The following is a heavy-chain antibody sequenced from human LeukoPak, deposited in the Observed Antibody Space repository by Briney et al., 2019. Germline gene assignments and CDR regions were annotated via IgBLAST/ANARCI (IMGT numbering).Heavy chain of an antibody. Sequence: GGSLRLSCAASGFTFSSHALSWVRQAPGKGLEWVSAISGSGPNTYYADSVQGRFTISRDNSKFTVYLQMNSLRVDDTAVYYCAKDRQWLRNNWFDPWGQGTLVTVSS. V-gene: IGHV3-23*01. D-gene: IGHD5-12*01. CDR2: ISGSGPNT. CDR3: AKDRQWLRNNWFDP. J-gene: IGHJ5*02. CDR1: GFTFSSHA.